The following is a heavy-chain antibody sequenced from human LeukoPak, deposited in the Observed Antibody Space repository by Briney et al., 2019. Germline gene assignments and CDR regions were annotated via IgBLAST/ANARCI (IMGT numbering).Heavy chain of an antibody. Sequence: SETLSLTCAVSGVSISRGGYAWNWIRQPPGKGLEWIAYIYHSGTTYYNPSLKSRATISVDTSKNQFSLKLSSVTAADTAVYYCVRGRYSSGWYKDTNWFDPWGQGTPVTVSS. V-gene: IGHV4-30-4*07. D-gene: IGHD6-19*01. CDR3: VRGRYSSGWYKDTNWFDP. CDR2: IYHSGTT. J-gene: IGHJ5*02. CDR1: GVSISRGGYA.